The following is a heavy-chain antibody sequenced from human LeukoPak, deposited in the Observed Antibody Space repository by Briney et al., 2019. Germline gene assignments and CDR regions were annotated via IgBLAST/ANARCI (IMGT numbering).Heavy chain of an antibody. CDR1: GFTFSDYY. D-gene: IGHD3-9*01. V-gene: IGHV3-11*01. CDR3: FKENTAYDILTGYYNGGFDY. J-gene: IGHJ4*02. Sequence: AGGSLRLSCAASGFTFSDYYMSWVRQAPGKGLEWVSYISSSGSTIDYADSVKGRLTISRDNAKNSLYLQMNRLRAEDTAECYIFKENTAYDILTGYYNGGFDYWGQGTLVTVSS. CDR2: ISSSGSTI.